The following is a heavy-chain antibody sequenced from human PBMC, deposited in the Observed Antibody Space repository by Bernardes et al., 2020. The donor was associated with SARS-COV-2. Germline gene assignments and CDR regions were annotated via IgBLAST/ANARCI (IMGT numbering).Heavy chain of an antibody. CDR2: ISSYTGNT. J-gene: IGHJ6*02. V-gene: IGHV1-18*01. D-gene: IGHD5-12*01. Sequence: ASVKVSCKTSGYTFTSYGINWVRQAPGQGLEWMGWISSYTGNTNYAQILQGRVTMTTDTSTSTAYMELRSLRSDDTAVYYCARDQAPKWLDIYYYGMEVWGQGTTVIVSS. CDR3: ARDQAPKWLDIYYYGMEV. CDR1: GYTFTSYG.